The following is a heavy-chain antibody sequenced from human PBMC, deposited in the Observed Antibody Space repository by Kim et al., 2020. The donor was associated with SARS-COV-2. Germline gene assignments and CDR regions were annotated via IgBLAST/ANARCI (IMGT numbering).Heavy chain of an antibody. CDR3: AREPYGDYIPHDDY. CDR2: IYHSGST. Sequence: SETLSLTCTVSGYSISSGYYWGWIRQPPGKGLEWIGSIYHSGSTYYNPSLKSRVTISVDTSKNQFSLKLSSVTAADTAVYYCAREPYGDYIPHDDYWGQGTLVTGSS. J-gene: IGHJ4*02. CDR1: GYSISSGYY. D-gene: IGHD4-17*01. V-gene: IGHV4-38-2*02.